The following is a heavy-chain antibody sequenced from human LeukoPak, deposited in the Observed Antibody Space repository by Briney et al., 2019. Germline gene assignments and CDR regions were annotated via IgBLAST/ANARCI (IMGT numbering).Heavy chain of an antibody. D-gene: IGHD3-10*01. V-gene: IGHV1-8*01. Sequence: VASVKVSCKSSGYTFTSYDINWVRQATGQGLEGMGWMSPNSGNTGYAQKFQGRVTLTRNTSISTAYMELSSLRSDDTAVYYCARDGSGSYWAYYNWFDPWGQGTLVTVSS. CDR2: MSPNSGNT. J-gene: IGHJ5*02. CDR3: ARDGSGSYWAYYNWFDP. CDR1: GYTFTSYD.